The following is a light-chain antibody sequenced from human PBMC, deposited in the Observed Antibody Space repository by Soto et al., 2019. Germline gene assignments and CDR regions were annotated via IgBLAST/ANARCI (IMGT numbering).Light chain of an antibody. CDR2: GAS. V-gene: IGKV3D-11*02. CDR3: QQRNNSPIT. Sequence: EIVLTQSPGTLSVSTGKRATLSSRASQSVSNNYLAWYKQKPGQAPRVXIYGASKRATGIPDRGSGSGARTDFTLTISSLEPEVFEVYYCQQRNNSPITFGQGTRLEIK. CDR1: QSVSNNY. J-gene: IGKJ5*01.